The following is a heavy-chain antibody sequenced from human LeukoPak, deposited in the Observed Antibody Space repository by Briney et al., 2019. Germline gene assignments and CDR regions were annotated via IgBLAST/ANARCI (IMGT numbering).Heavy chain of an antibody. CDR1: GFTFSDYY. CDR3: ARTGSSGWSPLDY. Sequence: GGSLRLSCAASGFTFSDYYMSWIRQAQGKGLEWVSYISRGSSCTNYADSVKGRFTISRDNAKNSLYLQMNSLRAEDTAVYYCARTGSSGWSPLDYWGQGTLVTVSS. V-gene: IGHV3-11*03. D-gene: IGHD3-22*01. CDR2: ISRGSSCT. J-gene: IGHJ4*02.